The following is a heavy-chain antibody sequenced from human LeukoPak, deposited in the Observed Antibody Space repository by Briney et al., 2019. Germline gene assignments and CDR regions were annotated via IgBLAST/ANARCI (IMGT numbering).Heavy chain of an antibody. CDR1: GYTFTGYY. Sequence: GASVKVSCKASGYTFTGYYMHWVRQAPGQGLGWMGWINPNSGGTNYAQKFQGRVTMTRDTSISTAYMELSRLRSDDTAVYYCASSLDIGYSSGWYYFDYWGQGALVTVSS. CDR2: INPNSGGT. J-gene: IGHJ4*02. V-gene: IGHV1-2*02. D-gene: IGHD6-19*01. CDR3: ASSLDIGYSSGWYYFDY.